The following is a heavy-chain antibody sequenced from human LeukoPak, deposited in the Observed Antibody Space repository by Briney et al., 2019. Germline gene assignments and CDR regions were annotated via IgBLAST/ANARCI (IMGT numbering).Heavy chain of an antibody. V-gene: IGHV4-59*01. D-gene: IGHD3-10*01. CDR3: ARETPYGSGSYPFDY. J-gene: IGHJ4*02. Sequence: TSETLSLTCTVSGGSISSYYWNWIRQPPGKGLEWIGYIYNTVSTSNNPSLKSRVTISVDTSKKHFSLRLSSVTAADTAVYYCARETPYGSGSYPFDYWGQGILVTVSS. CDR2: IYNTVST. CDR1: GGSISSYY.